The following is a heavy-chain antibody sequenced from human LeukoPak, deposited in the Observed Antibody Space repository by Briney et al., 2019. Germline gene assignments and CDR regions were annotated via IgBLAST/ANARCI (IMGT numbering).Heavy chain of an antibody. J-gene: IGHJ4*02. CDR1: RGSLSSYF. D-gene: IGHD5-18*01. V-gene: IGHV4-59*01. Sequence: SETLPLTCIVSRGSLSSYFWHWIRQPPGKGLEWIGYIYYSGSTNYNPSLKSRVTISVDTSKNQFSLRLSSVAAADTAVCYCARGLSGYRYGYYFDYWGQGTLFTVSS. CDR3: ARGLSGYRYGYYFDY. CDR2: IYYSGST.